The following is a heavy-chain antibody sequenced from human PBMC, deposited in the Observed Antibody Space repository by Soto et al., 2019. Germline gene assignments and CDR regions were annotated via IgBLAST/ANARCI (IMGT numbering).Heavy chain of an antibody. CDR2: IYSDGTT. Sequence: GGSLRPSCAASGFTVSSNYMNWVRRAPGKGLEWLAIIYSDGTTSYADSVKGRFTISRDNFKNTLYLQMNNLRAEDTAVYYCAILSNWGQGTLVTVSS. V-gene: IGHV3-53*01. CDR3: AILSN. J-gene: IGHJ4*02. D-gene: IGHD6-6*01. CDR1: GFTVSSNY.